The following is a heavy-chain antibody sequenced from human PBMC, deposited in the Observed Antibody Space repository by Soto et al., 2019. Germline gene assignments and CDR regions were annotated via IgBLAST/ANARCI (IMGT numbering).Heavy chain of an antibody. D-gene: IGHD3-3*01. CDR3: AREASGGYDFWSGYSYYFDY. J-gene: IGHJ4*02. CDR2: IKQDGSEK. Sequence: VGSLRLSCAASGFTFSSYWMSWVRQAPGKGLEWVANIKQDGSEKYYVDSVKGRFTISRDNAKNSLYLQMNSLRAEGTAVYYCAREASGGYDFWSGYSYYFDYWGQGTLVTVSS. V-gene: IGHV3-7*03. CDR1: GFTFSSYW.